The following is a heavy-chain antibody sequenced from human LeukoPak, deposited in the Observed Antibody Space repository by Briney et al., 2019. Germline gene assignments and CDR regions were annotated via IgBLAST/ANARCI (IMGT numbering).Heavy chain of an antibody. CDR2: ISAYDGGT. J-gene: IGHJ4*02. D-gene: IGHD5-12*01. CDR1: GYTFTVYD. Sequence: ASVRVSSKASGYTFTVYDIYWVRQGPGEGGGWGGWISAYDGGTSYAQKLQGSVTITRDITTRTDYMQQCTLRAERTAVCNFVRGSPIMATPFDYWGQGTLVTVPS. CDR3: VRGSPIMATPFDY. V-gene: IGHV1-2*02.